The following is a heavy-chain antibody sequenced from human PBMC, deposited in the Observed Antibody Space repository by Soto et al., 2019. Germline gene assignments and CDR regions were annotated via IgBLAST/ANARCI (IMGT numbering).Heavy chain of an antibody. Sequence: EVQLVESGGGLVQPGRSLRLSCAASGFTFDDYAMHWVRQAPGKGLEWVAGISWNSGGIVYADSVKGLFTISRDNAKRSLSLQMNSLRAEDTAFYYCAKDCIAVAGFNGMDVWGQGTTVTVSS. J-gene: IGHJ6*02. CDR3: AKDCIAVAGFNGMDV. V-gene: IGHV3-9*01. CDR1: GFTFDDYA. CDR2: ISWNSGGI. D-gene: IGHD6-19*01.